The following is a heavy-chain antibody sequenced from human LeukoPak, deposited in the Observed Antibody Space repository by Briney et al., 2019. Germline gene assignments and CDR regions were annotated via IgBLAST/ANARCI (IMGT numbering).Heavy chain of an antibody. D-gene: IGHD3-22*01. CDR1: GDSISSSY. CDR2: IYYTGST. V-gene: IGHV4-59*01. CDR3: VRGYFDTSGYSNPFDI. J-gene: IGHJ3*02. Sequence: KPSETLSLTCTVSGDSISSSYWSWIRQPPGKRLEWIGYIYYTGSTNYNPSLKSRVTISVDTSENQFSLNLTSVTAADTAVYYCVRGYFDTSGYSNPFDIRGQGTMVTVSS.